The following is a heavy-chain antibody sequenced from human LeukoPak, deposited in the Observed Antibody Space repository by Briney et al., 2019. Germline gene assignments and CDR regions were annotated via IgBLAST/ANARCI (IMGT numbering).Heavy chain of an antibody. CDR2: INPNSGGT. V-gene: IGHV1-2*02. Sequence: ASVKVSCKASGYTFTGYYIHWVRQAPGQGLEGMGWINPNSGGTKYAQKFQGRVTMTRDTSISTAYMELSRLRSDDTAVYYCARDRLPGYCSSTSCPPPNWFDPSGQGTLVTVSS. D-gene: IGHD2-2*03. J-gene: IGHJ5*02. CDR1: GYTFTGYY. CDR3: ARDRLPGYCSSTSCPPPNWFDP.